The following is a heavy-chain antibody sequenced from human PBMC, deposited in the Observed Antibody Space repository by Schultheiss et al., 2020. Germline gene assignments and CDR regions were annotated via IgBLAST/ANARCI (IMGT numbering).Heavy chain of an antibody. D-gene: IGHD6-13*01. CDR1: GFTFSSYG. CDR2: IWYDGSNK. J-gene: IGHJ4*02. V-gene: IGHV3-33*01. Sequence: SLKISCAASGFTFSSYGMHWVRQAPGKGLEWVAVIWYDGSNKYYADSVKGRFTISRDNSKNTLYLQMNSLRAEDTAVYYCARPRAEYSSSWVDYWGQGTLVTVSS. CDR3: ARPRAEYSSSWVDY.